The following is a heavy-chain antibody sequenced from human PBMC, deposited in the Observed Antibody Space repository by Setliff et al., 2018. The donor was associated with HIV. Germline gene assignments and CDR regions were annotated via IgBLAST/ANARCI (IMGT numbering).Heavy chain of an antibody. V-gene: IGHV1-18*01. J-gene: IGHJ6*02. CDR1: GYSFTAYG. Sequence: ASVKVSCKASGYSFTAYGISWVRQAPGQGFEWRGWINIDSGHTNFAQKFQDRVTVTTDTSTNITYMELRGLRSDDTAVYYCARAPTLFGVEYYYYFGMDVWGQGTTVTVSS. CDR2: INIDSGHT. D-gene: IGHD3-3*01. CDR3: ARAPTLFGVEYYYYFGMDV.